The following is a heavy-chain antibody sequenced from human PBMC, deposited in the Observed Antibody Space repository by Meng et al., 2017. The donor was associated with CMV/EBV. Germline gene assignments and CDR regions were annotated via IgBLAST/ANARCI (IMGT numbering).Heavy chain of an antibody. V-gene: IGHV3-21*01. CDR3: ARRDCSSTSCYNGYYYYGMDV. D-gene: IGHD2-2*02. CDR2: ISSSSSYI. CDR1: GFTFSSYS. Sequence: GGSLRLSCAASGFTFSSYSMNRVRQAPGKGLEWVSSISSSSSYIYYADSVKGRFTISRDNAKNSLYLQMNSLRAEDTAVYYCARRDCSSTSCYNGYYYYGMDVWGQGTTVTVSS. J-gene: IGHJ6*02.